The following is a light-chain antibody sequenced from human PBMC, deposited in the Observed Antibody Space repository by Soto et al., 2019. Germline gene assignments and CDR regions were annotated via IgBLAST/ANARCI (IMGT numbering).Light chain of an antibody. V-gene: IGKV3-15*01. CDR2: GAS. CDR3: QQYNNWPPRAT. J-gene: IGKJ5*01. CDR1: QNIVTN. Sequence: EVVMTQSPATLSVSPGERATLSCRANQNIVTNLAWYQQKPGQAPRLLIYGASTRATGIPARFSGSGFGTDFTLTISSLQSKDSAVYYCQQYNNWPPRATFGQGTRLAIK.